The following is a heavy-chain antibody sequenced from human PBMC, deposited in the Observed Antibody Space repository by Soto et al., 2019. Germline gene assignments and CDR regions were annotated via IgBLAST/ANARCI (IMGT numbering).Heavy chain of an antibody. D-gene: IGHD3-3*01. CDR1: GGSFSGYY. CDR2: INHSGST. Sequence: SGTLSLTCAVYGGSFSGYYWSWIRQPPGKGLEWIGEINHSGSTNYNPSLKSRVTISVETSKNQFSLKLRSVTAADTAVYYCAGGFLEWLFYYYYYGMDVWGQGTTVTVSS. V-gene: IGHV4-34*01. CDR3: AGGFLEWLFYYYYYGMDV. J-gene: IGHJ6*02.